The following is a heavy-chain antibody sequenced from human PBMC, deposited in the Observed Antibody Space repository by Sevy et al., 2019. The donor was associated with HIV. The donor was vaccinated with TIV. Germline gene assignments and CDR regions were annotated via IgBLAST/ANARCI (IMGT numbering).Heavy chain of an antibody. J-gene: IGHJ4*02. V-gene: IGHV3-30*02. CDR2: IRYDGSNS. D-gene: IGHD2-2*01. CDR3: AKDYRIYCSRTSCLFDY. Sequence: GGSLRLSCAASGFTFSNYGMHWARQAPGKGLEWVAFIRYDGSNSYSAESVKGRFTISRDNSKNTLYLQINSLRAEDTAVYYCAKDYRIYCSRTSCLFDYWGQGTLVTVSS. CDR1: GFTFSNYG.